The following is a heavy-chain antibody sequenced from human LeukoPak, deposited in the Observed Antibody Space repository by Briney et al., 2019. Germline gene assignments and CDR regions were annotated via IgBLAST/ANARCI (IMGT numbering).Heavy chain of an antibody. CDR3: AKDRYSFGTYYFDY. V-gene: IGHV3-23*01. J-gene: IGHJ4*02. CDR1: GFTFGNYG. Sequence: GGSLRLSCAASGFTFGNYGMAWVRQAPGKGLQWVSAISSGGDNTYYADSVKGRFTISRDNSKNTLSLHMSSLRAEDTALYYCAKDRYSFGTYYFDYWGQGTLVSVSS. CDR2: ISSGGDNT. D-gene: IGHD5-18*01.